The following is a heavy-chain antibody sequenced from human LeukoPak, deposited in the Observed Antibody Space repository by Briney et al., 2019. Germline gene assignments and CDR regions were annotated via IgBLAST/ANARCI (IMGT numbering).Heavy chain of an antibody. Sequence: GGTLRLSCAASGFTFSTYGMSWVRQAPGKGLEWVSRISSNGDSTNYADSVKGRFTISRDNSKNTLYLQMNSLRAEDTAVYYCAKVGIEQWLTQGQFFDYWGQGTLVTVPS. CDR3: AKVGIEQWLTQGQFFDY. CDR2: ISSNGDST. V-gene: IGHV3-23*01. D-gene: IGHD6-19*01. CDR1: GFTFSTYG. J-gene: IGHJ4*02.